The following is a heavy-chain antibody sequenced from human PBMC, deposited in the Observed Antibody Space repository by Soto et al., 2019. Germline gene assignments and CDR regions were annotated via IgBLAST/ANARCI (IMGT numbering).Heavy chain of an antibody. CDR2: IYYSGST. Sequence: SETLSLTCTVSGGSISSYYWSWIRQPPGKGLEWIGYIYYSGSTNYNPSLKSRVTISVDTSKNQFSLKLSSVTAADTAVYYCARGTVPGRYSYYYGMDVWGQGTTVTVSS. CDR3: ARGTVPGRYSYYYGMDV. CDR1: GGSISSYY. V-gene: IGHV4-59*01. J-gene: IGHJ6*02. D-gene: IGHD4-17*01.